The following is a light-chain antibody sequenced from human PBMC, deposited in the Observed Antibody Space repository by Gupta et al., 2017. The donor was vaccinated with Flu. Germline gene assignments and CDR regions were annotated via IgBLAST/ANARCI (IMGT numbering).Light chain of an antibody. CDR3: MQDLQTPLT. V-gene: IGKV2-28*01. J-gene: IGKJ4*01. Sequence: IVMAQSALSLDVTAGAQATISCRSSQGLRHSNGNNYLNWFLQKPGQSPQLLSSWGSNRASGGADRLSGSGSGTDVTLRISRGEAEDVGVYYCMQDLQTPLTFGGGTKVEIK. CDR2: WGS. CDR1: QGLRHSNGNNY.